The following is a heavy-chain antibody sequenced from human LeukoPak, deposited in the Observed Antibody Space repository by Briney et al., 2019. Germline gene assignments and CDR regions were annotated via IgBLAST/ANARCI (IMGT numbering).Heavy chain of an antibody. CDR2: IKQDGGES. CDR1: GFTFSSYW. CDR3: ARDMIVVPFDY. V-gene: IGHV3-7*01. D-gene: IGHD3-22*01. J-gene: IGHJ4*02. Sequence: SGGSLRLSCAASGFTFSSYWMTWVRQAPGKGLEWVANIKQDGGESYYVDSVKGRFTISRDNSKNTLYLQMNSLRAEDTAVYYCARDMIVVPFDYWGQGTLVTVSS.